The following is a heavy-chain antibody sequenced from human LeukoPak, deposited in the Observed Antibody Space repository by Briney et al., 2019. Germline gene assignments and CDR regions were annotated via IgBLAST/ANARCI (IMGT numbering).Heavy chain of an antibody. CDR1: GDSITNYY. V-gene: IGHV4-59*01. D-gene: IGHD6-6*01. CDR2: ISYSGST. Sequence: SETLSLTCTVSGDSITNYYWSWIRQPPGKGLEWIGYISYSGSTNYNPSLKSRVTISVDMSKNQFSLKLSSVTAADTAVYYCARGGRGSSSGNYYFDYWGQGTLVTVSS. CDR3: ARGGRGSSSGNYYFDY. J-gene: IGHJ4*02.